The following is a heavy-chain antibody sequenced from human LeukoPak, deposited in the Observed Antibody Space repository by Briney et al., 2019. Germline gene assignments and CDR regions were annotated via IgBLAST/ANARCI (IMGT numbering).Heavy chain of an antibody. CDR2: ISWNSGSI. V-gene: IGHV3-9*01. J-gene: IGHJ4*02. D-gene: IGHD3-22*01. CDR3: AKMPTPIYYDSSGSGDYFDS. CDR1: GFTFDDYA. Sequence: GGSLRLSCAASGFTFDDYAMHWVRQAPGKGLEWVSGISWNSGSIGYADSVKGRFTISRDNAKNSLYLQMSSLRAEDTALYYCAKMPTPIYYDSSGSGDYFDSWGQGTLVTVSS.